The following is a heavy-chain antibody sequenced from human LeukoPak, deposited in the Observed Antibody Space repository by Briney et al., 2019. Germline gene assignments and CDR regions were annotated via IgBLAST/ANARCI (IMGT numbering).Heavy chain of an antibody. J-gene: IGHJ5*02. CDR3: ARMAAAGTGTSWFDP. CDR2: ISAYNGNT. D-gene: IGHD6-13*01. Sequence: ASVKVSCKASGYTFTSYGISWVRQAPGQGLEWMGWISAYNGNTNYAQKLQGRVTMTTDTSTSTAYMELRSLRSDDTAVYYCARMAAAGTGTSWFDPWGQGTLVTVSS. V-gene: IGHV1-18*01. CDR1: GYTFTSYG.